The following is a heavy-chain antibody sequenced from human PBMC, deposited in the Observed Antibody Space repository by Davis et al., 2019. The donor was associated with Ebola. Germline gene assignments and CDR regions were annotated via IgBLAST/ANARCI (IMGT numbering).Heavy chain of an antibody. J-gene: IGHJ4*02. CDR2: IYTSGST. Sequence: SETLSLTCAVSGYSISSGYYWSWIRQPAGKGLEWVGRIYTSGSTNYNPSLKSRVTMSVDTSKNQFSLKLSSVTAADTAVYYCARGATVTTYYFDYWGQGTLVTVSS. CDR1: GYSISSGYY. CDR3: ARGATVTTYYFDY. D-gene: IGHD4-17*01. V-gene: IGHV4-4*07.